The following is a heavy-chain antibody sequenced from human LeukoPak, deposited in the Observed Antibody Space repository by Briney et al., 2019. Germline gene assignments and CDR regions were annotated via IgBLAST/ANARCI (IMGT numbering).Heavy chain of an antibody. Sequence: ASVTVSCKASGGTFSSYAISWVRQAPGQGLEWMGGIIPIFGTANYAQKFQGRVTITTDESTSTAYMELSSLRSEDTAVYYCAREPYSSSSGDYYYYYMDVWGKGTTVTVSS. CDR3: AREPYSSSSGDYYYYYMDV. D-gene: IGHD6-6*01. J-gene: IGHJ6*03. CDR1: GGTFSSYA. V-gene: IGHV1-69*05. CDR2: IIPIFGTA.